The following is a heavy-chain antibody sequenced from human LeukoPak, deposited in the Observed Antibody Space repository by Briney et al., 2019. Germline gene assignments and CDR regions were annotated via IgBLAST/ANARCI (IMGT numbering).Heavy chain of an antibody. CDR2: IYYSGST. CDR1: GGSISSSSYY. J-gene: IGHJ4*02. Sequence: PSETLSLTCTVSGGSISSSSYYWGWIRQPPGKGLEWIGSIYYSGSTYYNPSLKSRVTISVDTSKNQFSLKLSSVTAADTAVYYCARARGSSHPPFDYWGQGTLVTVSS. CDR3: ARARGSSHPPFDY. V-gene: IGHV4-39*07. D-gene: IGHD3-10*01.